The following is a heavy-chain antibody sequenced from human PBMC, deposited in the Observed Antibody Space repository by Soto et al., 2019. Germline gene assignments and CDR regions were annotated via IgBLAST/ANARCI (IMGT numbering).Heavy chain of an antibody. V-gene: IGHV2-5*02. CDR2: ICGDDDQ. J-gene: IGHJ4*02. Sequence: QITLKESGPTLVKPTETLTLTCTFSGFSLSTSGVGVGWIRQPPGKALEWLALICGDDDQHYSPSLRSRRTITKDTTKSQVVLTTTTMDPVDTATYYCAHASLTLRHYDYWGQGTLVTVSS. CDR3: AHASLTLRHYDY. CDR1: GFSLSTSGVG.